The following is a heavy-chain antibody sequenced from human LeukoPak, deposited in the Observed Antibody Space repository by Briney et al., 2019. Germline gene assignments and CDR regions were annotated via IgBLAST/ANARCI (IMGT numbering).Heavy chain of an antibody. J-gene: IGHJ5*02. CDR2: IYHGGST. V-gene: IGHV4-30-2*01. CDR1: GGSISSGGYS. Sequence: NPSETLSLTCAVSGGSISSGGYSWSWIRQPPGKGLEWIGYIYHGGSTYYNPSLKSRVTISVDRSKNQFSLKLSSVTAADTAVYYCARGRGYPNWFDPWGQGTLVTVSS. D-gene: IGHD5-18*01. CDR3: ARGRGYPNWFDP.